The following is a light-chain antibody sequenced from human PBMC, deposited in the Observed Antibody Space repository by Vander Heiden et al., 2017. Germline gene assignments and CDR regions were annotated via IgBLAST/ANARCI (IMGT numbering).Light chain of an antibody. Sequence: VLTQSPGTLSLSPGERATLSCRACQSVSSSYLAWYQQNPGQAPRLLIYGASSRATGIPDRFSGRGSGTDFTLTISRLVPEDFAVYYCQQYGSAPQTFGQGTKVEIK. CDR1: QSVSSSY. V-gene: IGKV3-20*01. CDR2: GAS. J-gene: IGKJ1*01. CDR3: QQYGSAPQT.